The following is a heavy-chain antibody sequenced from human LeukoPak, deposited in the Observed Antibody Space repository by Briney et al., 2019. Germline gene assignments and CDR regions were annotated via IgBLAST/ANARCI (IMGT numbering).Heavy chain of an antibody. D-gene: IGHD6-13*01. V-gene: IGHV1-69*04. CDR2: IIPILGIA. CDR1: GGTFSSYT. J-gene: IGHJ4*02. CDR3: ARDRYSSSWSPFDY. Sequence: SAKVSCKASGGTFSSYTISWVRQAPGQGLEWMGRIIPILGIANYAQKFQGRVTITADKSTSTAYMELSSLRSEDTAVYYCARDRYSSSWSPFDYWGQGTLVTVSS.